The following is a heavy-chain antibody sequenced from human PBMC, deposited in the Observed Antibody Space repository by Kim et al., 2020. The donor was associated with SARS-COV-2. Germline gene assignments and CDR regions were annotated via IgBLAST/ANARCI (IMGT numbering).Heavy chain of an antibody. J-gene: IGHJ4*02. CDR3: ARVSLLWFGESS. V-gene: IGHV1-18*01. D-gene: IGHD3-10*01. Sequence: NYAQKLQGRVTMTTDTSTSTAYMELRSLRSDDTAVYYCARVSLLWFGESSWGQGTLVTVSS.